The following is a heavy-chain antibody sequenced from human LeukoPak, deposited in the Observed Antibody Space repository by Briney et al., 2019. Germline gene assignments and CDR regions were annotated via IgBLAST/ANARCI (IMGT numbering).Heavy chain of an antibody. J-gene: IGHJ3*01. CDR2: IHYSGST. Sequence: SETLSLTCTVSGGSVSSATYYWSWIRQPPGKGREWIGYIHYSGSTNYNPSLKSPVTISLDTSKNQFSLRLSSVTAADTAVYYCTRSARYCGGDCYFDGFDVWGQGTLVSVSS. V-gene: IGHV4-61*01. CDR1: GGSVSSATYY. D-gene: IGHD2-21*02. CDR3: TRSARYCGGDCYFDGFDV.